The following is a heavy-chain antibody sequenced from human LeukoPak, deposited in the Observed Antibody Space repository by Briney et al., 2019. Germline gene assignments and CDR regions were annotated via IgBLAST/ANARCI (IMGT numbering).Heavy chain of an antibody. D-gene: IGHD3-10*01. CDR1: GYTFTSYC. V-gene: IGHV1-18*01. J-gene: IGHJ4*02. CDR3: ARARITLVRGVILAAEGLDY. CDR2: ISDYNGNT. Sequence: ASVKVSCKASGYTFTSYCISWVRQAPGQGLEWMGWISDYNGNTNNAQKLHGRVTMTTDTSTRTAYLELRSLRSDDTAVYYCARARITLVRGVILAAEGLDYWGQGTLVTVSS.